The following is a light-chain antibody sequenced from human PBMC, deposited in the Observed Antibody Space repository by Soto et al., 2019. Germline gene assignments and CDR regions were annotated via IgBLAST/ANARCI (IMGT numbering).Light chain of an antibody. J-gene: IGKJ3*01. CDR2: AST. V-gene: IGKV1-39*01. CDR3: QQSDTTPFT. Sequence: DVQMTQSPSSLSASVGDSVTITCRASQNISYYLNWYRQKPGKAPRLLIYASTTLQSGVSPRLSGGGSGTDFTLTISSLQLEYFATYYCQQSDTTPFTFGPGTKVDI. CDR1: QNISYY.